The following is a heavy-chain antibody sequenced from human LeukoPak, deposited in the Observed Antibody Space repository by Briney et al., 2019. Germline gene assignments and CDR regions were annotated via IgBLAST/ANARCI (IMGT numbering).Heavy chain of an antibody. J-gene: IGHJ3*02. Sequence: SETLSLTCAVYGGSFSGYYWSWIRHPPGKGLEWIGEINHSGSTNYNPSLKSRVTISVDTSKNQFSLKLSSVTAADTAVYYCARGGGPRGAFDIWGQGTMVTVSS. CDR3: ARGGGPRGAFDI. D-gene: IGHD3-16*01. CDR1: GGSFSGYY. V-gene: IGHV4-34*01. CDR2: INHSGST.